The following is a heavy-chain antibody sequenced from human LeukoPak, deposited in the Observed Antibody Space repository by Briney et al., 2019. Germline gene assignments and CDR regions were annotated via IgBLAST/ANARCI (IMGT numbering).Heavy chain of an antibody. CDR3: SRDRRQRFCTSTNCYDQYWFDL. J-gene: IGHJ5*02. Sequence: SETLSLTCTVSGGSISSYDWSWIRQPAGKGLEWIGRITSSGSTNYSPSLKSRVTMSIDTSKNRLSLKLSSVTAADTAVYYCSRDRRQRFCTSTNCYDQYWFDLWGQGILVTVSS. V-gene: IGHV4-4*07. D-gene: IGHD2-2*01. CDR2: ITSSGST. CDR1: GGSISSYD.